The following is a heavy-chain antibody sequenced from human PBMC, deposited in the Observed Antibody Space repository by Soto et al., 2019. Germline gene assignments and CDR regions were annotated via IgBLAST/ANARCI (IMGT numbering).Heavy chain of an antibody. J-gene: IGHJ6*02. CDR1: GGSFSGYY. D-gene: IGHD3-3*01. CDR3: ASLSRSGYYYYYGMDV. Sequence: SETLSLTCAVYGGSFSGYYWSWIRQPPGKGLEWIGEINHSGSTNYNPSLKSRVTISVDTSKNQFSLKLSSVTAADTAVYYCASLSRSGYYYYYGMDVWGQGTTVTVSS. V-gene: IGHV4-34*01. CDR2: INHSGST.